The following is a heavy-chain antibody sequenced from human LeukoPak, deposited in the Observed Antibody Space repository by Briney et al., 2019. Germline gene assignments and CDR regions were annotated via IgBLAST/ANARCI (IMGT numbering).Heavy chain of an antibody. CDR3: XRXXXXXRPXXFDY. CDR2: ISSSSSYI. J-gene: IGHJ4*02. Sequence: GGSLRLSCAASGFTFSSYSMNWVRQAPGKGLEWVSSISSSSSYIYYADSVKGRPTISRDNAKNSLYLQMNSLRAEDTAVYYCXRXXXXXRPXXFDYWGQGTLVTVSS. CDR1: GFTFSSYS. V-gene: IGHV3-21*01.